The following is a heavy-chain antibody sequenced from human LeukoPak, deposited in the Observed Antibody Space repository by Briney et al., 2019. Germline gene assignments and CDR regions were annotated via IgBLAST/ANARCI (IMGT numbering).Heavy chain of an antibody. D-gene: IGHD5-12*01. V-gene: IGHV3-30*19. CDR1: GFIFSSYG. J-gene: IGHJ4*02. Sequence: GRSLRLSCAASGFIFSSYGMHWVRQAPGKGLEWVAVISYDGSNKYYADSVKGRFTISRDNSKNTLYLQMNSLRAEDTAVYYCARDRAYSGYDYVFAYWGQGTLVTVSS. CDR2: ISYDGSNK. CDR3: ARDRAYSGYDYVFAY.